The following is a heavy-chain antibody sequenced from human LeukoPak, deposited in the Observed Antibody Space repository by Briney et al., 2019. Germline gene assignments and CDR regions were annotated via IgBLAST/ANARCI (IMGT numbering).Heavy chain of an antibody. D-gene: IGHD3-22*01. CDR2: ISGSGPST. Sequence: LSLTCTVSGGSVSSGDYYWSWVRQAPGKGLEWVSSISGSGPSTDYTDAVKGRFIISRDKSKNTLHLQMNSLRAEDTALYYCARLPTFYYDSSGYHYDYWGQGTLVTVSS. J-gene: IGHJ4*02. CDR3: ARLPTFYYDSSGYHYDY. CDR1: GGSVSSGDYY. V-gene: IGHV3-23*01.